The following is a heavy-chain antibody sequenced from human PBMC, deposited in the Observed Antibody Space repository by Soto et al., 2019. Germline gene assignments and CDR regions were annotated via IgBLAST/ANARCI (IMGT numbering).Heavy chain of an antibody. CDR1: GGSISSYY. CDR3: ARDSGRDYRYYYYYYGMDV. V-gene: IGHV4-59*01. Sequence: SETLSLTCTVSGGSISSYYWSWIRQPPGKGLEWIGYIYYSGSTNYNPSLKSRVTISVDTSKNQFSLKLSSVTAADTAVYYCARDSGRDYRYYYYYYGMDVWGQGTTVTVSS. D-gene: IGHD4-4*01. CDR2: IYYSGST. J-gene: IGHJ6*02.